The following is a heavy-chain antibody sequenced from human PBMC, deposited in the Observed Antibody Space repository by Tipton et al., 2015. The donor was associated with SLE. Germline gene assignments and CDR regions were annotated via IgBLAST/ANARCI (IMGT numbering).Heavy chain of an antibody. CDR2: IYTSGST. Sequence: TLSLTCTVSGGSISSGSYYWSWIRQPAGKGLEWIGRIYTSGSTNYNPSLKSRVTISVDTSKHQFSLKLSSVTAADTAVYYCASYDSLGYWGQGTLVTVSS. V-gene: IGHV4-61*02. CDR3: ASYDSLGY. CDR1: GGSISSGSYY. J-gene: IGHJ4*02. D-gene: IGHD3-3*01.